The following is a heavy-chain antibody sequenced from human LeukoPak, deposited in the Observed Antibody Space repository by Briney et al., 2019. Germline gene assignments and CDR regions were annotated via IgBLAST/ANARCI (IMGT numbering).Heavy chain of an antibody. CDR3: ARCRNDYGDPTSECIFDY. CDR1: GGSISSYY. D-gene: IGHD4-17*01. V-gene: IGHV4-4*07. Sequence: SETLSLTCTVSGGSISSYYWSWIRQPAGKGLEWIGRIYTSGSTNYNPSLKSRVTMSVDTSKNQFSLKLSSVTAADTAVYYCARCRNDYGDPTSECIFDYWGQGTLVTVSS. CDR2: IYTSGST. J-gene: IGHJ4*02.